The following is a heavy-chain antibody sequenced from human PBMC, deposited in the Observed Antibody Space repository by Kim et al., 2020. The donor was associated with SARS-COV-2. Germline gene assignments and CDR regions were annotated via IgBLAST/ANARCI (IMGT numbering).Heavy chain of an antibody. CDR3: ARVLGAAAGTYYYYVMDV. J-gene: IGHJ6*02. Sequence: GGSLRLSCAASGFTFSSYGLHWVRQAPGKGLEWVAVISYDGSNKYYADSVKGRFTISRDNSKNTLYLQINSLRAEDTAVYYCARVLGAAAGTYYYYVMDVWGQGTTVTVSS. D-gene: IGHD6-13*01. CDR2: ISYDGSNK. V-gene: IGHV3-33*05. CDR1: GFTFSSYG.